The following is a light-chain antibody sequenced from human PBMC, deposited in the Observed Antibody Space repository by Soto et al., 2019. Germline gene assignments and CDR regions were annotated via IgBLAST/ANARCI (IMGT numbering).Light chain of an antibody. J-gene: IGLJ3*02. CDR3: ATWDDSLNARGV. CDR1: GSKIGNNP. V-gene: IGLV1-44*01. Sequence: QSVLTQTPSASGTPGQPVTTSGFGSGSKIGNNPVSWSQQFPGTAPKLLIYNNNQRPSGVPDRFSGSKSGTSASLAISGLQSEDEADYYCATWDDSLNARGVFGGGTKVTVL. CDR2: NNN.